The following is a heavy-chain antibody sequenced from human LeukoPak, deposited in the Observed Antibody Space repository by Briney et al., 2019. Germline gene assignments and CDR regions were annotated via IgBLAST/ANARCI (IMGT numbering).Heavy chain of an antibody. Sequence: GGSLRLSCAASEFTVSSNYMSWVRQAPGKGLEWVSAISGSGGSTYYADSVKGRFTISRDNSKNTLYVQMNSLRAEDTAVYYCAKDGGSGYYYFDYWGQGTLVTVSS. CDR3: AKDGGSGYYYFDY. CDR1: EFTVSSNY. CDR2: ISGSGGST. D-gene: IGHD3-22*01. J-gene: IGHJ4*02. V-gene: IGHV3-23*01.